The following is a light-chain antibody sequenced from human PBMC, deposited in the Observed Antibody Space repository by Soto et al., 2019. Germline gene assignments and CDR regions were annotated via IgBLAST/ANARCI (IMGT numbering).Light chain of an antibody. CDR1: QSLSGW. Sequence: DIQLTQTPSTLSASIGDRVTITCRASQSLSGWLAWYQQTPGKAPKLLISDAFRLESGVPSRFRGSGSGTDFSLTISSLQPGDSATFYCQQYASYPWTFGRGTKVDIK. CDR3: QQYASYPWT. CDR2: DAF. V-gene: IGKV1-5*01. J-gene: IGKJ1*01.